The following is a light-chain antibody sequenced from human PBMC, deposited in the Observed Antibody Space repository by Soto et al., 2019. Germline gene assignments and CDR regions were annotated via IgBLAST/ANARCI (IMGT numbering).Light chain of an antibody. CDR2: GNS. CDR3: QSYDSSQSGFYV. V-gene: IGLV1-40*01. Sequence: QSVLTQPPSVSGAPGQRVTISCTGSSSNIGAGYDVHWYQQLPGTAPKLLIYGNSNRPSGVPDRFSGSKSGTSASLAITGLQAQDEADYYCQSYDSSQSGFYVFGTGTKLTV. CDR1: SSNIGAGYD. J-gene: IGLJ1*01.